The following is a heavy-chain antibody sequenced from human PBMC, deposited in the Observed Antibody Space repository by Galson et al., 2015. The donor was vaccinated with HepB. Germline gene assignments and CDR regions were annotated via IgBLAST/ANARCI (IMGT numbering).Heavy chain of an antibody. CDR3: ARDPAAAGKNYYYMDV. V-gene: IGHV1-18*01. D-gene: IGHD6-13*01. Sequence: SVKVSCKASGYTFTIYGVSWVRQAPGQGLEWMGWISANNGNTNYAQNLQGRVTMTTDTPTSTAYMELRSLRSDDTAVYYCARDPAAAGKNYYYMDVWGKGTTVTVSS. CDR2: ISANNGNT. J-gene: IGHJ6*03. CDR1: GYTFTIYG.